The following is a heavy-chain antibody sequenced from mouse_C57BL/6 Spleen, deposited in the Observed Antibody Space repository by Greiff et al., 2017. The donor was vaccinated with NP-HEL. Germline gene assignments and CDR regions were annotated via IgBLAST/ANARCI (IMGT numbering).Heavy chain of an antibody. V-gene: IGHV2-4*01. CDR3: AKIELGRGYAMDY. D-gene: IGHD4-1*01. J-gene: IGHJ4*01. Sequence: QVQLQQSGPGLVQPSQSLSITCTVSGLSLTSYGVHWVRQPPGKGLEWLGVIWSGGSTDYNAAFISRLSISKDNSKSQVFFKMNSLQADDTAIYYCAKIELGRGYAMDYWGQGTSVTVSS. CDR2: IWSGGST. CDR1: GLSLTSYG.